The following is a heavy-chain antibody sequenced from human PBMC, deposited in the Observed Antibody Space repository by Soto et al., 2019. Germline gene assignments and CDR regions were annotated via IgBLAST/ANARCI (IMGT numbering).Heavy chain of an antibody. CDR3: ARGKEYYDSSGYYEDWFDP. CDR2: INHSGST. D-gene: IGHD3-22*01. V-gene: IGHV4-34*01. J-gene: IGHJ5*02. CDR1: GGSFSGYY. Sequence: PSETLSLTCAVYGGSFSGYYWSWIRQPPGKGLEWIGEINHSGSTNYNPSLKSRVTISVDTSKNQFSLKLSSVTAADTAVYYCARGKEYYDSSGYYEDWFDPWGQGTLVTVS.